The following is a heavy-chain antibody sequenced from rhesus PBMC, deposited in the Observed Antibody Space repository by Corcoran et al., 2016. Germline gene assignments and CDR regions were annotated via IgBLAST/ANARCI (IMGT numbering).Heavy chain of an antibody. V-gene: IGHV3S42*01. CDR2: INRGGGRT. Sequence: EVQLVESGGGLAKPGGSLRLSCAASVFTFSSYWMNWFLQAPVNGLEGDSAINRGGGRTNYADAVKGRFTISRDNTKNTLSLQMNSLRAEDTAVYYCAKGGWAAAGYFDYWGQGVLVTVSS. CDR3: AKGGWAAAGYFDY. CDR1: VFTFSSYW. J-gene: IGHJ4*01. D-gene: IGHD6-31*01.